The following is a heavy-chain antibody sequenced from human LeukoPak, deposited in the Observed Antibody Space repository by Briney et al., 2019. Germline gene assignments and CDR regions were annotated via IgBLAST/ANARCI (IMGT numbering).Heavy chain of an antibody. Sequence: PGGSLRLFCAASGLTFSNYEVNWVRQAPGKGLEGVSFISGSGGTIYYTDSVKGRFTISRDNAKNSLYLQMNNLRAEDTAIYYCAKDQGRGGFGLDYWGQGTLVTVSS. J-gene: IGHJ4*02. CDR2: ISGSGGTI. V-gene: IGHV3-48*03. D-gene: IGHD3-16*01. CDR3: AKDQGRGGFGLDY. CDR1: GLTFSNYE.